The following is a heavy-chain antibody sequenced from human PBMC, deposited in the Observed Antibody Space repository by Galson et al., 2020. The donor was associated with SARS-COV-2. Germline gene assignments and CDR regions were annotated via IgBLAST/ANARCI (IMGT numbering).Heavy chain of an antibody. D-gene: IGHD1-26*01. Sequence: GGSLRLSCAASGFTFSNYVIHWVRQAPGNGPEWVAFILSDGSNSFYADSLTGRFTISRDNSKSTLYLQMNSLRAEDTAVYYCARGGEWELPYLFDCWGQGILVAVSS. CDR1: GFTFSNYV. J-gene: IGHJ4*02. CDR2: ILSDGSNS. CDR3: ARGGEWELPYLFDC. V-gene: IGHV3-30*04.